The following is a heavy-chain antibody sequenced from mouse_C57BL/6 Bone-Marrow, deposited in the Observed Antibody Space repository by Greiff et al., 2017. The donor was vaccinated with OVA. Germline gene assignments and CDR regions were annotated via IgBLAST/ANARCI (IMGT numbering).Heavy chain of an antibody. Sequence: EVKLVESGGDLVKPGGSLKLSCAASGFTFSSYGMSWVRQTPDKRLEWVATISSGGSYTYYPDSVKGRFTISRDNAKNTLYLQMSSLKSEDTAMYSCARPLWLRQYYFDYWGQGTTLTVSS. CDR3: ARPLWLRQYYFDY. V-gene: IGHV5-6*02. CDR2: ISSGGSYT. D-gene: IGHD2-2*01. J-gene: IGHJ2*01. CDR1: GFTFSSYG.